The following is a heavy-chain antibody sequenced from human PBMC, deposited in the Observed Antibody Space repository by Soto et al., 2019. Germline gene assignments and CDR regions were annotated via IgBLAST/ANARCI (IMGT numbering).Heavy chain of an antibody. CDR1: GYTFTGYY. V-gene: IGHV1-2*02. Sequence: QVQLVQSGAEVKKPGASVKVSCKASGYTFTGYYMHWVRQAPGQGLEWMGWINPNSGGTNYAQKFQGRVTMTRDTSISTAYMELSRLRSDDTAVYYCARDGIAVAGMGSRFDPWGQGTLVTVSS. CDR3: ARDGIAVAGMGSRFDP. D-gene: IGHD6-19*01. J-gene: IGHJ5*02. CDR2: INPNSGGT.